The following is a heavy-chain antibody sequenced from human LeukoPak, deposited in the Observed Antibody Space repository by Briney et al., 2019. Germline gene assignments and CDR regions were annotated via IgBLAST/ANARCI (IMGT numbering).Heavy chain of an antibody. D-gene: IGHD3-22*01. V-gene: IGHV3-9*03. CDR2: ISWNSGSI. J-gene: IGHJ4*02. CDR3: AKDTGYDSSGLFDY. CDR1: GFTFDDYA. Sequence: PGRSLRLSCAASGFTFDDYAMQWVRQAPGKGLEWVSGISWNSGSIGYADSVKGRFTISRDNAKNSLYLQMNSLRAEDMALHYCAKDTGYDSSGLFDYWGQGTLVTVSS.